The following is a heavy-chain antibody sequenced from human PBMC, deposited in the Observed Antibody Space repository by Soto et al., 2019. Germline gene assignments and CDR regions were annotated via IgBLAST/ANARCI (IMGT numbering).Heavy chain of an antibody. CDR2: INPNSGGT. J-gene: IGHJ4*02. V-gene: IGHV1-2*04. Sequence: ASVKVSCKASGCTFTGYYMHWVRQAPGQGLEWMGWINPNSGGTNYAQKFQGWVTMTRDTSISTAYMELSRLRSDDTAVYYCAIQHSSGWEYYFDYWGQGTLVTVSS. CDR3: AIQHSSGWEYYFDY. D-gene: IGHD6-25*01. CDR1: GCTFTGYY.